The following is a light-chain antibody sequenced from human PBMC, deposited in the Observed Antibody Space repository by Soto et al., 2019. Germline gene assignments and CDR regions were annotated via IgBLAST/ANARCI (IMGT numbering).Light chain of an antibody. J-gene: IGLJ2*01. CDR2: QDS. Sequence: SYELTQPPSVSVSPGQTASITCSGDKLGDKYACWYQQKPGQSPVLVIYQDSQRPSGIPERFSGSNSGNTATLTISGTQAMDEDDYYCQAWDSSTYVVFGGGTKLTVL. CDR1: KLGDKY. CDR3: QAWDSSTYVV. V-gene: IGLV3-1*01.